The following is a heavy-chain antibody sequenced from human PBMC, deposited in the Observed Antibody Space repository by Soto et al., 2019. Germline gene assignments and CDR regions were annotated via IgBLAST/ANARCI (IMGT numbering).Heavy chain of an antibody. V-gene: IGHV1-3*01. CDR2: INAGNGNT. J-gene: IGHJ4*02. CDR1: GYTFTSYA. CDR3: ARDSWQMATITPFDY. Sequence: ASVKVSCKASGYTFTSYAMHWVRQAPGQRLEWMGWINAGNGNTKYSQKFQGRVTITRDTSASTAYMELSSLRSEDTAVYYCARDSWQMATITPFDYWGQGTLVTFSS. D-gene: IGHD5-12*01.